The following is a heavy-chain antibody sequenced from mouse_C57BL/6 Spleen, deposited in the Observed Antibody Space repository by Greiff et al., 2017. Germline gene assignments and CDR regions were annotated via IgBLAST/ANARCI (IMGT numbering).Heavy chain of an antibody. D-gene: IGHD1-1*01. V-gene: IGHV2-5*01. CDR1: GFSLTSYG. CDR3: AKNIDDGSSRGYAMDY. J-gene: IGHJ4*01. CDR2: IWRGGST. Sequence: VQLQQSGPGLVQPSQSLSITCTVSGFSLTSYGVHWVRQSPGKGLEWLGVIWRGGSTDYNAAFMSRLSITKDNSKSQVFFKMNSLQADDTAIYYWAKNIDDGSSRGYAMDYWGQGTSVTVSS.